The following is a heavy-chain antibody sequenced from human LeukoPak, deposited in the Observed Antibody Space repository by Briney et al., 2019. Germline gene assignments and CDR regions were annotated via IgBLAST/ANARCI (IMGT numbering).Heavy chain of an antibody. CDR1: GFTFSTYG. V-gene: IGHV3-48*02. D-gene: IGHD1-26*01. Sequence: GGSLRLSCVASGFTFSTYGMNWVRQAPGKGLERVSFISSSSSTIYYADSVKGRFTISRDNARNSLYLQMNSLRDEDTALYYCARDRALGATATRNDYWGQGTLVTVSS. CDR2: ISSSSSTI. CDR3: ARDRALGATATRNDY. J-gene: IGHJ4*02.